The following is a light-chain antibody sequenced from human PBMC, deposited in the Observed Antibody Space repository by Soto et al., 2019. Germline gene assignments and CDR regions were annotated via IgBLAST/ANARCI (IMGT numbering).Light chain of an antibody. V-gene: IGLV2-14*01. CDR2: DVS. CDR3: SSYTTSSVL. CDR1: SSDIDGYNF. Sequence: QSAPTQPASVSGSPGQSITISCTGISSDIDGYNFVSWYQQHPGKAPKLMIYDVSDRPSGVSIRFSGSKSGNTASLTISGLQAEDEADYYCSSYTTSSVLFGGGTKVTVL. J-gene: IGLJ2*01.